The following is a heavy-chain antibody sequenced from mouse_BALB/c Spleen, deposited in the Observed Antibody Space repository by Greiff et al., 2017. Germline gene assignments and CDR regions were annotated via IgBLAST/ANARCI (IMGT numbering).Heavy chain of an antibody. CDR3: ASRQLGLQAWFAY. J-gene: IGHJ3*01. V-gene: IGHV1-69*02. Sequence: QVQLQQPGAELVRPGASVKLSCKASGYTFTSYWINWVKQRPGQGLEWIGNIYPSDSYTNYNQKFKDKATLTVDKSSSTAYMQLSSLTSEDSAVYYCASRQLGLQAWFAYWDQGTLVTVSA. CDR1: GYTFTSYW. D-gene: IGHD3-2*01. CDR2: IYPSDSYT.